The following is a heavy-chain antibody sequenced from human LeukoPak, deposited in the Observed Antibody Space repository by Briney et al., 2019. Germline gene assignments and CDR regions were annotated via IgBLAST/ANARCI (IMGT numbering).Heavy chain of an antibody. Sequence: PGGSLRLSCAASGFTFSSYEMNWVRQAPGKGLEWVSYISSSGSTIYYADSVKGRFTISRDNAKNSLYLQMNSLRAEDTAVYYCVRERGRGSYYDYWGQGTLVTVSS. J-gene: IGHJ4*02. D-gene: IGHD3-16*01. CDR1: GFTFSSYE. CDR2: ISSSGSTI. CDR3: VRERGRGSYYDY. V-gene: IGHV3-48*03.